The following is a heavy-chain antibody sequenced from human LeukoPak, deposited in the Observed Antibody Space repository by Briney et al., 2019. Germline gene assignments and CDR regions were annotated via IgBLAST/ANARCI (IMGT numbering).Heavy chain of an antibody. CDR2: INPSGGST. D-gene: IGHD5-18*01. J-gene: IGHJ5*02. V-gene: IGHV1-46*01. Sequence: ASVKVSCKASGYTFTSYGISWVRQAPGQGLEWMGIINPSGGSTSYAQKFQGRVTMTRDTSTSTVYMELSSLRSEDTAVYYCARAQLWLGWFDPWGQGTLVTVSS. CDR1: GYTFTSYG. CDR3: ARAQLWLGWFDP.